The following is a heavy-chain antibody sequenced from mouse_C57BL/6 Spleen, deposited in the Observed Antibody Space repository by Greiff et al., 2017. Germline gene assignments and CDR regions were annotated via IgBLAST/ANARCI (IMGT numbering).Heavy chain of an antibody. CDR2: INPSKGGT. J-gene: IGHJ3*01. D-gene: IGHD1-1*01. Sequence: QVQLKQPGTELVKPGASVKLSCKASGYTFTSYWMHWVKQRPGQGLEWIGNINPSKGGTNYNEKFKSKATLTVDQSSSTAYMQLSSLTSEDSAVYYCAREDYYGSSYDWFAYWGQGTLVTVSA. CDR3: AREDYYGSSYDWFAY. CDR1: GYTFTSYW. V-gene: IGHV1-53*01.